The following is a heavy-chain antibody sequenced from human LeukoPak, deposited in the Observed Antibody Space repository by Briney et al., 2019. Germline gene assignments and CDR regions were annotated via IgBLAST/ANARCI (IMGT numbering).Heavy chain of an antibody. CDR2: IYTSGST. CDR1: GGSISSYY. J-gene: IGHJ6*03. V-gene: IGHV4-4*07. CDR3: ARTRGSDYYYYYYMDV. Sequence: SETLSLTCTVSGGSISSYYWSWIRQPAGKGLEWIGRIYTSGSTNYNPSLKSRVTISVDKSKNQFSLKLSSVTAADTAVYYCARTRGSDYYYYYYMDVWGKGTTVTVSS.